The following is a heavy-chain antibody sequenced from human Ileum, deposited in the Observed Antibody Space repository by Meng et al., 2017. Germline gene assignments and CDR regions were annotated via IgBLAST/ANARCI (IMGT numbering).Heavy chain of an antibody. V-gene: IGHV4-39*01. CDR3: ARRTGEVDLLDY. D-gene: IGHD7-27*01. J-gene: IGHJ4*02. CDR2: ICYSGNT. Sequence: QLQLQESGPGLVKPSVTLSLMCTVSGGSISSSSHCCDWIRQPPGKGLEWIGSICYSGNTYYNSPLKSRVSMSVDTSKKQISLKLNSVTAADTAVYYCARRTGEVDLLDYWGQGTLVTVSS. CDR1: GGSISSSSHC.